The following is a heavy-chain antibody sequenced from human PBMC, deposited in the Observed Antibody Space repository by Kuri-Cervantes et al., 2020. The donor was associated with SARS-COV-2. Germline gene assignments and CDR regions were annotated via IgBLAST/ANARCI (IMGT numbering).Heavy chain of an antibody. V-gene: IGHV4-4*07. J-gene: IGHJ6*03. CDR3: AGGALGSSSSYLYYYYYYYMDV. Sequence: SETLSLTCTVSGGSISSYYWSWIRQPAGKGLEWIGRIYTNGNTNYNPSLKSRVTMSVDTSKNQFSLKLTSVTAADTAVYYCAGGALGSSSSYLYYYYYYYMDVWGKGTTVTVSS. CDR1: GGSISSYY. CDR2: IYTNGNT. D-gene: IGHD6-6*01.